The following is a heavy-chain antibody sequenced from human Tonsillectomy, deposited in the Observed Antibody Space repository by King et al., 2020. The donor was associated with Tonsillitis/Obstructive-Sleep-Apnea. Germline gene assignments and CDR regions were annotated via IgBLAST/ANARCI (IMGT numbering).Heavy chain of an antibody. CDR1: GGSISSTNW. D-gene: IGHD2-15*01. J-gene: IGHJ4*02. CDR3: ARGRVAGDRDGDY. Sequence: QLQESGPGLVKPSGTLSLTCAVSGGSISSTNWWSCVRQPPGKGLEWIGEIYHSGSTNCNPSLNSRVTISLDKSKNQFSLRLSSVTAADTAVYYCARGRVAGDRDGDYWGQGSLVTVSS. CDR2: IYHSGST. V-gene: IGHV4-4*02.